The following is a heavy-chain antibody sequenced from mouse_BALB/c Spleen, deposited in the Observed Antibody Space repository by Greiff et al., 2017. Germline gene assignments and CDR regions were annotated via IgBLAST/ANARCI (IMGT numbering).Heavy chain of an antibody. V-gene: IGHV3-2*02. CDR1: GYSITSDYA. Sequence: EVHLVESGPGLVKPSQSLSLTCTVTGYSITSDYAWNWIRQFPGNKLEWMGYISYSGSTSYNPSLKSRISITRDTSKNQFFLQLNSVTTEDTATYYCASLYDGYYFDYWGQGTTLTVSS. CDR2: ISYSGST. CDR3: ASLYDGYYFDY. D-gene: IGHD2-3*01. J-gene: IGHJ2*01.